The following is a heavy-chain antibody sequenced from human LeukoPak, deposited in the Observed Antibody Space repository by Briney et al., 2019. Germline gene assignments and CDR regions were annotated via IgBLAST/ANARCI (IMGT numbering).Heavy chain of an antibody. CDR2: IKQDGTEK. D-gene: IGHD2-2*01. Sequence: GGSLRLSCAASGFTFSNYWMSWVRQAPGKGLEWVANIKQDGTEKYYVDSVKGRFTISRDNAKNSLYLQMNSLRAEDTAVYYCARDSKYCSSTSCSTWFDPWGQGTLVTVSS. V-gene: IGHV3-7*05. CDR3: ARDSKYCSSTSCSTWFDP. J-gene: IGHJ5*02. CDR1: GFTFSNYW.